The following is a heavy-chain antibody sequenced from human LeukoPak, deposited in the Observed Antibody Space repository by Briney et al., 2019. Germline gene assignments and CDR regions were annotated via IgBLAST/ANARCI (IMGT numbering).Heavy chain of an antibody. J-gene: IGHJ4*02. CDR1: GGSIRSSYYY. CDR2: IYDSGST. Sequence: SETLSLTCTVSGGSIRSSYYYWGWIRQPPGKGLEWIGSIYDSGSTYYNPSLKSRVTISVDTSKNQFSLKLNSVTAADTAVYYCARVDTAMVTGALDYWGQGTLVTVSS. CDR3: ARVDTAMVTGALDY. V-gene: IGHV4-39*01. D-gene: IGHD5-18*01.